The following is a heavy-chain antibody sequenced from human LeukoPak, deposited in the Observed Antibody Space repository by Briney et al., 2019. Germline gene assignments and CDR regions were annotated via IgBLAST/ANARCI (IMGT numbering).Heavy chain of an antibody. CDR1: GFTFDDYA. J-gene: IGHJ3*02. V-gene: IGHV3-9*01. D-gene: IGHD2-21*02. Sequence: GRSLRLSCAASGFTFDDYAMHWVRQAPGKGLEWVSGISWNSGSIGYADSVKGRFTISRDNAKNSLYLQMNSLRAEDTAVYYCARDAYCGGDCYAFDIWGQGTMVTVSS. CDR2: ISWNSGSI. CDR3: ARDAYCGGDCYAFDI.